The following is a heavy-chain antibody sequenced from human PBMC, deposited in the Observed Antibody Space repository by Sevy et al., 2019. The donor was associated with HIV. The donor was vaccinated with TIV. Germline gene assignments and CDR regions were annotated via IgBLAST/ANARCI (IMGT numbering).Heavy chain of an antibody. CDR1: GFTFSDYY. CDR3: ARDHVKDGDLGDYYYFAMDV. J-gene: IGHJ6*02. Sequence: GGSLRLSCAASGFTFSDYYMSWIRQAPGKGLEWISYISGSDNTIYYADSVKGRFSISRDNAKNSLYLQMSSLGAEDTAVYFCARDHVKDGDLGDYYYFAMDVWGQRTTVTVSS. D-gene: IGHD4-17*01. CDR2: ISGSDNTI. V-gene: IGHV3-11*01.